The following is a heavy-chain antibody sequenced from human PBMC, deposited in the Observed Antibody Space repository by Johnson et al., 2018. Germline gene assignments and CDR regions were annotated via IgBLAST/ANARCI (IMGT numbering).Heavy chain of an antibody. CDR1: GFTFSDYY. CDR3: ARDQGDGSIYLHYHYYGMDV. J-gene: IGHJ6*02. V-gene: IGHV3-11*01. CDR2: ISNNGSII. Sequence: VQLVESGGGLVKPGGSLRLSCAASGFTFSDYYMSWIRQAPGKGLEWVSYISNNGSIIYYADSVKGRFTISRDNASLYLQMNTLRAEDTAVDYCARDQGDGSIYLHYHYYGMDVWGQGTTVTVS. D-gene: IGHD2-15*01.